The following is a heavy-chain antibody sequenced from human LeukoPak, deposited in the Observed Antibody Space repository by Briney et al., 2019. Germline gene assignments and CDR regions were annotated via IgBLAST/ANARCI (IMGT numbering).Heavy chain of an antibody. J-gene: IGHJ4*02. V-gene: IGHV7-4-1*02. CDR2: INTNTGNP. CDR3: ARDRGMVRGVIIHHLGY. D-gene: IGHD3-10*01. CDR1: GYTFTSYA. Sequence: AASVKVSCTASGYTFTSYAMNWVRQAPGQGLEWMGWINTNTGNPTYAQGFTGRFVFSLDTSVSTAYLQISSLKAEDTAVYYCARDRGMVRGVIIHHLGYWGQGTLVTVSS.